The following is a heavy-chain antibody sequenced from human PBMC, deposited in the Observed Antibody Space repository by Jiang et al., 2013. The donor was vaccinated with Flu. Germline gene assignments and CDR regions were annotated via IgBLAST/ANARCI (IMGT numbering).Heavy chain of an antibody. V-gene: IGHV1-69*01. Sequence: SGAEVKKPGSSVKVSCKASGGTFSSYAISWVRQAPGQGLEWMGGIIPIFGTANYAQKFQGRVTITADESTSTAYMELSSLRSEDTAVYYCARDTSSHDYYYYYGMDVWGQGTTVTVSS. CDR2: IIPIFGTA. CDR3: ARDTSSHDYYYYYGMDV. CDR1: GGTFSSYA. J-gene: IGHJ6*02. D-gene: IGHD2/OR15-2a*01.